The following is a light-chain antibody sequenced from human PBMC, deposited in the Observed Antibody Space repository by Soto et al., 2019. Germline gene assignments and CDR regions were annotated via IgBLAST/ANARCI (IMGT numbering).Light chain of an antibody. V-gene: IGKV3-11*01. J-gene: IGKJ5*01. CDR1: QSVSSY. Sequence: ETVLTQSPATVSSSPMEIATLSFRASQSVSSYLAWYQQKPGQAPRLLIFDASNRATGTPARFSGSGSGTDFTLTISSLEPEDFAVYYCQQRSNWPPTFGQGTRLEIK. CDR3: QQRSNWPPT. CDR2: DAS.